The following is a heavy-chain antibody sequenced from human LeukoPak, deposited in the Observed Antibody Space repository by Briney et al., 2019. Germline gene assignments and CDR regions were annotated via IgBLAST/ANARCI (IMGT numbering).Heavy chain of an antibody. CDR1: GFTFSSYG. J-gene: IGHJ6*02. Sequence: PGRSLRLSCAASGFTFSSYGMHWVRQAPGKGLEWVAVISYDGSNKYYADSVKGRFTISRDNSKNTLYLQMNSLRAENTAVYYCAKGTMIVVVIPYGMDVWGQGTTVTVSS. V-gene: IGHV3-30*18. D-gene: IGHD3-22*01. CDR2: ISYDGSNK. CDR3: AKGTMIVVVIPYGMDV.